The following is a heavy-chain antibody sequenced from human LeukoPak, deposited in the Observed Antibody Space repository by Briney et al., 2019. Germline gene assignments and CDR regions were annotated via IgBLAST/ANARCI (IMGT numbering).Heavy chain of an antibody. CDR3: ASWDAAAVGY. Sequence: SETLSLTCTVSGGSISSSSYYWGWIRQPPGKGLEWIGSIYYSGSTYYNPSLKSRVTISVDTSKNQFSLKLSSVTAADTAVYYCASWDAAAVGYWGQGTLVTASS. D-gene: IGHD6-13*01. J-gene: IGHJ4*02. CDR1: GGSISSSSYY. V-gene: IGHV4-39*01. CDR2: IYYSGST.